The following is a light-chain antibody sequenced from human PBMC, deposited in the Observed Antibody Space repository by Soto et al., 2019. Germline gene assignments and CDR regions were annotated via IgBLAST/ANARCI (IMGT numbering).Light chain of an antibody. CDR1: QSVSSY. Sequence: EIVLPQSPATLSLSPGDRSPLSRRASQSVSSYLAWYQQKPGQAPRLLFYDASNRATGIPARFSGSGSGTDFTLTITSLEPEDFAVYYCQHRSNWLAVGGGNKVDIK. CDR2: DAS. CDR3: QHRSNWLA. V-gene: IGKV3-11*01. J-gene: IGKJ4*01.